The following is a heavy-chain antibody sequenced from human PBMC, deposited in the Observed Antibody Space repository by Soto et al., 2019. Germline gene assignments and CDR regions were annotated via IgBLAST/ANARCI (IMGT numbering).Heavy chain of an antibody. CDR3: ARPSSYSGYDSAY. Sequence: GGSLRLSCAASGFTFSSYWMHWVRQAPGKGLVWVSRINSDGSSTSYADSVKGRFTISRDNAKNTLYLQMNSLRAEDTAVYYCARPSSYSGYDSAYWGQGTLVTAPQ. D-gene: IGHD5-12*01. CDR1: GFTFSSYW. CDR2: INSDGSST. J-gene: IGHJ4*02. V-gene: IGHV3-74*01.